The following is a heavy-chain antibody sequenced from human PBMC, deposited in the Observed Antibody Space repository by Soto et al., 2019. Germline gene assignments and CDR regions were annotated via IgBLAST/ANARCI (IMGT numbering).Heavy chain of an antibody. D-gene: IGHD3-22*01. Sequence: PSETLSLTCTVSGGSISNYFWTWIRQPPGKGLEWIGYIHYSGSTNYNPSLKSRVTISVDTSKNQFSLKLSSVTAADTAVYYCARVDSSGSNYYYYGMDVWGQGTTVTVSS. CDR1: GGSISNYF. J-gene: IGHJ6*02. CDR3: ARVDSSGSNYYYYGMDV. CDR2: IHYSGST. V-gene: IGHV4-59*01.